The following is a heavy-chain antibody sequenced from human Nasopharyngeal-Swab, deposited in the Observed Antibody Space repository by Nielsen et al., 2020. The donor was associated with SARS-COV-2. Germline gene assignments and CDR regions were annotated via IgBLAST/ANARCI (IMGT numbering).Heavy chain of an antibody. Sequence: GGSLRLSCAASGFTFDDYAMHWVRQDPGKGLEWVSGISWNSGSIGYADSVKGRFTISRDNAKNSLYLQMNSLRAEDTALYYCAKTLNPYCSSTSCYSGGMDVWGQGTTVTVSS. V-gene: IGHV3-9*01. CDR1: GFTFDDYA. CDR2: ISWNSGSI. J-gene: IGHJ6*02. D-gene: IGHD2-2*01. CDR3: AKTLNPYCSSTSCYSGGMDV.